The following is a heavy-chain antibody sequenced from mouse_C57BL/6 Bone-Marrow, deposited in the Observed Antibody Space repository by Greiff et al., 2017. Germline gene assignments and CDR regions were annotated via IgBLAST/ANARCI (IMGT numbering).Heavy chain of an antibody. D-gene: IGHD1-1*01. J-gene: IGHJ1*03. CDR1: GYAFSSSW. Sequence: QVQLQQSGPELVKPGASVKISCKASGYAFSSSWMNWVKQRPGKGLEWIGRIYPGDGDTNYNGKFKGKATLTADKSSSTAYMQLSSLTSEDSAVYFCARENYGSRNWYFDVWGTGTTVTVSS. CDR3: ARENYGSRNWYFDV. V-gene: IGHV1-82*01. CDR2: IYPGDGDT.